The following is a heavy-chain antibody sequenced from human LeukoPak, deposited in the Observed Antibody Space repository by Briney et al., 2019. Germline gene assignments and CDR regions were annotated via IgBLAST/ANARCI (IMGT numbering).Heavy chain of an antibody. Sequence: GGSLRLSCAASGFTFSSYAMHWVRQAPGKGLEWVANIKQDGSEKYYVDSVKGRFTISRDNAKNSLYLQMNSLRAEDTAVYYCARRDGYNSYYFDYWGQGTLVTVSS. CDR3: ARRDGYNSYYFDY. CDR1: GFTFSSYA. J-gene: IGHJ4*02. CDR2: IKQDGSEK. V-gene: IGHV3-7*01. D-gene: IGHD5-24*01.